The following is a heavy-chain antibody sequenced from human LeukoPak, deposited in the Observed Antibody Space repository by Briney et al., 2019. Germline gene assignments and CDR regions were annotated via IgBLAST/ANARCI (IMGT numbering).Heavy chain of an antibody. CDR2: ISGSSSTI. CDR3: ASGYGRARASDY. V-gene: IGHV3-48*04. Sequence: PGGSLRLSCAASGFTFSTYSMTWVRQAPGKGLEWISYISGSSSTIYYADSVKGRFTISRDNAKNSLYLQMNSLRAEDTAVYYCASGYGRARASDYWGQGTLVTVSS. CDR1: GFTFSTYS. J-gene: IGHJ4*02. D-gene: IGHD5-18*01.